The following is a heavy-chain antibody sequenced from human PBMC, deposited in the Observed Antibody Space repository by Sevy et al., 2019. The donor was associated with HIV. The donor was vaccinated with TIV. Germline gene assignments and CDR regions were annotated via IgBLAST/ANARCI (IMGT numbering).Heavy chain of an antibody. D-gene: IGHD2-2*01. CDR3: ARGPDLGYCSTNSCYVFDY. J-gene: IGHJ4*02. CDR2: IYHTGST. Sequence: SETLSLTCAVYGGSFSTYYWTWIRQPPGKGLEWIGEIYHTGSTNYNPSLESRVTISVDTSKNQFSLKLNSVTAADTAVYYCARGPDLGYCSTNSCYVFDYWCRGTLVTVSS. CDR1: GGSFSTYY. V-gene: IGHV4-34*01.